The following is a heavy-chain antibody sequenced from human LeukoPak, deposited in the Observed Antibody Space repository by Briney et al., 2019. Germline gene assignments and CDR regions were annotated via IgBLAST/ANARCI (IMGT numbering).Heavy chain of an antibody. J-gene: IGHJ6*03. V-gene: IGHV4-34*01. CDR3: ARSPYYYDSSGSQYYMDV. CDR1: GGSFSGYY. D-gene: IGHD3-22*01. Sequence: SETLSLTCAVYGGSFSGYYWSWIRQPPGKGLEWIGEINHSGSTNYNPSLKSRVTISVDTSKNQFSLKLSSVTAADTAVYYCARSPYYYDSSGSQYYMDVWGKGTTVTISS. CDR2: INHSGST.